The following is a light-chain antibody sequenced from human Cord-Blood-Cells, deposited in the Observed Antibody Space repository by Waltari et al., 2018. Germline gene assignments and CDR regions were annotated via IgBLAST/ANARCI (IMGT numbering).Light chain of an antibody. V-gene: IGKV1-39*01. CDR2: AAS. CDR3: QQSYSTLFT. Sequence: DIQMTQSPSSLSASVGDSVTITCRARQSISSYLNLYQQKPGKAPKLLIFAASSLQSGGPSRFSGSGSGTEFTLTISSLQPEDFATYYCQQSYSTLFTFGPVTKVDIK. J-gene: IGKJ3*01. CDR1: QSISSY.